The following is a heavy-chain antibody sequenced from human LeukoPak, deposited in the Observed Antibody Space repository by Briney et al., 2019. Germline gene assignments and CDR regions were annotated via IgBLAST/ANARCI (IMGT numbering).Heavy chain of an antibody. Sequence: SVKVSCKASGFTLTSSAMQWVRQARGQRLEWIGWIVVGSGNTNYAQKFQERVTITRDMSTSTAYMELSSLRSEDTAVYYCAAWVLASYAFDIWGQGTMVTVSS. CDR2: IVVGSGNT. CDR1: GFTLTSSA. D-gene: IGHD2-2*03. J-gene: IGHJ3*02. V-gene: IGHV1-58*02. CDR3: AAWVLASYAFDI.